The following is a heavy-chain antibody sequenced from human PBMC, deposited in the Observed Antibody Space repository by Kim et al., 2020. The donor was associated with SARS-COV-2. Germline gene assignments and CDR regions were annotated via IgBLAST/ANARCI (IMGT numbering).Heavy chain of an antibody. CDR1: GFTFSNYG. CDR3: SDYHGAGSHFSY. V-gene: IGHV3-23*01. CDR2: FTGDGLT. D-gene: IGHD3-10*01. J-gene: IGHJ4*02. Sequence: GGSLRLSCAASGFTFSNYGMTWVRQTPGKGLEWVSSFTGDGLTHYADSAKGRFTISRDNSKNMLYLQMNSLRAEDTAVYYCSDYHGAGSHFSYWGQGTLVTVSS.